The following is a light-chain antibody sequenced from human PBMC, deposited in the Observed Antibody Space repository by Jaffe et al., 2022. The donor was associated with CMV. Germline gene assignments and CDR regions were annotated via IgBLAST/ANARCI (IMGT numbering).Light chain of an antibody. J-gene: IGLJ1*01. CDR2: EVS. V-gene: IGLV2-8*01. CDR1: SSDVGGYKY. Sequence: QSALTQPPSASGSPGQSVTISCTGTSSDVGGYKYVSWYQQYPGKAPKLMIFEVSKRPSGVPDRFSGSKSGNTASLTVSGLQPEDEADYYCSSYAGNSKNVFGTGTKVTVL. CDR3: SSYAGNSKNV.